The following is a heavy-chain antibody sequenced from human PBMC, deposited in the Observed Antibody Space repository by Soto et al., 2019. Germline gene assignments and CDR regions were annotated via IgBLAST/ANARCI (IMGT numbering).Heavy chain of an antibody. J-gene: IGHJ4*02. CDR1: GFTFSRDG. V-gene: IGHV3-23*01. Sequence: GGSLRLSCAASGFTFSRDGMSWVRQAPGKGLEWVSLITDNGGSTYYADSVKGRFTISRDNTKNTLFLQMNSLRAEDTAVYYCAKERATTTAFDFWGQGALVTVSS. CDR3: AKERATTTAFDF. D-gene: IGHD4-17*01. CDR2: ITDNGGST.